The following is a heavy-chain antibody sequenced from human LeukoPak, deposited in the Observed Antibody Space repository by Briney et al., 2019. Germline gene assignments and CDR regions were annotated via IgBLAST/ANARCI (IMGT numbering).Heavy chain of an antibody. CDR2: ISSSSSYI. CDR1: GGSISSSS. CDR3: ARDQGTLWFGESLSGYYYMDV. V-gene: IGHV3-21*01. J-gene: IGHJ6*03. Sequence: PSETLSLTCTVSGGSISSSSYYWGWIRQPPGKGLEWVSFISSSSSYIYYADSVKGRFTISRDNAKNSLYLQMNSLRAEDTAVYYCARDQGTLWFGESLSGYYYMDVWGKGTTVTISS. D-gene: IGHD3-10*01.